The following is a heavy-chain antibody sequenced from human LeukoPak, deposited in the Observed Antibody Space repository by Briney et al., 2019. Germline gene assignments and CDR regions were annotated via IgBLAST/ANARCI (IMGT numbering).Heavy chain of an antibody. D-gene: IGHD3-22*01. J-gene: IGHJ4*02. Sequence: AGGSLRLSCAASGFTFSSYSMHWVRQAPGKGLEWVSFIGSSSSYIHYSDSVKGRFTISRDNAKNSVHLQMNSLRAEDTAVYYCARQPFIVAPTDSWGQGTLVTVSS. CDR1: GFTFSSYS. V-gene: IGHV3-21*01. CDR3: ARQPFIVAPTDS. CDR2: IGSSSSYI.